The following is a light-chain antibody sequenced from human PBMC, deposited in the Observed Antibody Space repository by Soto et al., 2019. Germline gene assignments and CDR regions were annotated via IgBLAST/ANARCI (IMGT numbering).Light chain of an antibody. J-gene: IGKJ4*01. CDR3: QQYHNWVT. Sequence: EILMTQSPGTLSVSPGEGATLSCGASQSISSNLAWYQQKPGQAPRLLIYGASTRATGVPVRFSGSGSGTEFTLTISSLQSEDSAVYYCQQYHNWVTFGGGTKVDIK. CDR2: GAS. V-gene: IGKV3D-15*01. CDR1: QSISSN.